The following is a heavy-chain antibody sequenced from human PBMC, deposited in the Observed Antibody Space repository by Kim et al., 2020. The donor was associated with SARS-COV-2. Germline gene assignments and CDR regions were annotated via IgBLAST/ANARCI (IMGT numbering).Heavy chain of an antibody. D-gene: IGHD2-21*02. CDR3: VTSKLETATYFFYAMEV. Sequence: GGSLRLSCAASVSSLSSYTVHWVRQAPGKGLEWLSLISYDGFNTYYAEFVRGRYTISRDIFKNIVYLQMDHLRVEDTAVFYCVTSKLETATYFFYAMEVWGQGTTVAVSS. CDR1: VSSLSSYT. J-gene: IGHJ6*02. V-gene: IGHV3-30-3*01. CDR2: ISYDGFNT.